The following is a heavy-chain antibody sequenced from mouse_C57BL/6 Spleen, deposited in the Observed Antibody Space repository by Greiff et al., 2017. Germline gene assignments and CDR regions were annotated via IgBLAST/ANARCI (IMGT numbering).Heavy chain of an antibody. CDR2: INPSTGGT. D-gene: IGHD2-2*01. CDR3: ARWGLRRDFDY. V-gene: IGHV1-42*01. J-gene: IGHJ2*01. CDR1: GYSFTGYY. Sequence: EVQLQQSGPELVKPGASVKISCKASGYSFTGYYMNWVKQSPEKSLEWIGEINPSTGGTTYNQKFKAKATLTVDKSSSTAYMQLKSLTSEDSAVYYCARWGLRRDFDYGGQGTTLTVSS.